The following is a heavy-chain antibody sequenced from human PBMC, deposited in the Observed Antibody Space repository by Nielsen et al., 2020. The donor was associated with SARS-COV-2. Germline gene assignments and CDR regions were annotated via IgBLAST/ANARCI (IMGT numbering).Heavy chain of an antibody. CDR3: VREPMTVVISWFDP. V-gene: IGHV3-7*05. D-gene: IGHD3-22*01. Sequence: GESLKISCAASGFTFSSYWMNWVRQAPGKGLEWVANIKEDGSEKYYVDSVKGRFTISRDNAKNSLYLHMNSLRAEDTAMYYCVREPMTVVISWFDPWGQGTLVTVSS. CDR2: IKEDGSEK. J-gene: IGHJ5*02. CDR1: GFTFSSYW.